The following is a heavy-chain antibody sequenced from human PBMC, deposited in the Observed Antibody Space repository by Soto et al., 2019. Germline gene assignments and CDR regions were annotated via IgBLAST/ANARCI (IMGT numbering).Heavy chain of an antibody. CDR2: IYHSGST. V-gene: IGHV4-30-2*05. J-gene: IGHJ4*02. Sequence: SETLSLTCAVSGGSISSGGYSWSWIRQPPGKGLEWIGYIYHSGSTYYNPSLKSRVIMSLDTSKNQFSLELSSVTAADTAVYYCAREPSRAHFDYWGQGTLVTVSS. CDR1: GGSISSGGYS. CDR3: AREPSRAHFDY.